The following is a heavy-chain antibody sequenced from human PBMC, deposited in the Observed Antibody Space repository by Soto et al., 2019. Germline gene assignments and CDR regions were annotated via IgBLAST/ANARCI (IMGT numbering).Heavy chain of an antibody. D-gene: IGHD3-10*01. J-gene: IGHJ6*02. CDR2: ISYDGSNK. Sequence: PGGSLRLSCAASGFTFSSYGMHWVRQAPGKGLEWVAVISYDGSNKYYADSVKGRFAIPRDNSKNTLYLQMNSLRAEDTAVYYCAKGRGYGMDVWGQGTTVTVSS. V-gene: IGHV3-30*18. CDR1: GFTFSSYG. CDR3: AKGRGYGMDV.